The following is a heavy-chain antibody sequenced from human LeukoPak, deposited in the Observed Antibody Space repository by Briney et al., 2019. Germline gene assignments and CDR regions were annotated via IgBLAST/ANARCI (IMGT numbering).Heavy chain of an antibody. CDR3: ARESSSGYLLPLDY. CDR1: GYSFTSYN. V-gene: IGHV1-46*01. Sequence: GASVKVSCKTSGYSFTSYNLHWVRQAPGQRLEWMGIIKPSGDNTNNAQTFQGRVTMTSDTSTSTVYMELSSLKSEDTAVYYCARESSSGYLLPLDYWGQGTLVTVSS. CDR2: IKPSGDNT. D-gene: IGHD3-22*01. J-gene: IGHJ4*02.